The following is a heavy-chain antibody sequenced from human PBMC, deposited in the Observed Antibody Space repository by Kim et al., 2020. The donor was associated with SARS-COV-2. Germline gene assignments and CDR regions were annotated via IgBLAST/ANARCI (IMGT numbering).Heavy chain of an antibody. Sequence: GESLKISCKGSGYSFTSYWISWVRQMPGKGLEWMGRIDPSDSYTNYSPSFQGHVTISADKSISTAYLQWSSLKASDTAMYYCAITVEMATITSYYYYYGMDVWGQGTTVTVSS. D-gene: IGHD5-12*01. CDR3: AITVEMATITSYYYYYGMDV. V-gene: IGHV5-10-1*01. CDR2: IDPSDSYT. CDR1: GYSFTSYW. J-gene: IGHJ6*02.